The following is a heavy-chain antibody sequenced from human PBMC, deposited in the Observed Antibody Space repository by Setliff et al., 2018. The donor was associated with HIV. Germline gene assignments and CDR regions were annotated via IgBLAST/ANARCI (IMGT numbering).Heavy chain of an antibody. J-gene: IGHJ4*02. CDR1: GYTFTNYA. D-gene: IGHD6-13*01. CDR3: ARETIAAAGTSGDY. CDR2: INAGNGNA. Sequence: ASVKVSCKASGYTFTNYAIHWVRQAPGQRLEWMGWINAGNGNAKYSQEFQGRVTITRDTSAGTAYMELGSLRSEDMAVYYCARETIAAAGTSGDYWGQGTLVTVSS. V-gene: IGHV1-3*03.